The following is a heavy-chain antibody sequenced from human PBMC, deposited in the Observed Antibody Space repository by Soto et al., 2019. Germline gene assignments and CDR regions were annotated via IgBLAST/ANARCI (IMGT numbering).Heavy chain of an antibody. Sequence: SETLSLTCSASGGSGSSCYWRWIRRPAGKGLEWIGRIYTSGSTNYNPSLKSRVTMSVDTSKNQFSLKLSSVTAADTAVYYCAGDCSSTSCYRHYFDYWGQGTLVTVSS. CDR3: AGDCSSTSCYRHYFDY. J-gene: IGHJ4*02. V-gene: IGHV4-4*07. CDR1: GGSGSSCY. D-gene: IGHD2-2*01. CDR2: IYTSGST.